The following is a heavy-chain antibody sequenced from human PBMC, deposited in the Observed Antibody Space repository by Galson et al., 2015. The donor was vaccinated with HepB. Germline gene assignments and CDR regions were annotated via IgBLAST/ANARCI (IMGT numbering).Heavy chain of an antibody. CDR3: ARDGRRGDLDP. D-gene: IGHD3-10*01. Sequence: SLRLSCAASGFNFSSYAMNWLRQSPGKGLEWVAVIWYDGNIKYYADSVKGRFTISRDNSKNTLYLQMNSLRAEDTAVYSCARDGRRGDLDPWGQGTLVTVTS. CDR1: GFNFSSYA. J-gene: IGHJ5*02. V-gene: IGHV3-33*08. CDR2: IWYDGNIK.